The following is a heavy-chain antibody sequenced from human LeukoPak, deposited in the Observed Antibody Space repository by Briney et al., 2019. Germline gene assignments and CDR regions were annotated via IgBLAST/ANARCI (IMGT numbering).Heavy chain of an antibody. CDR1: GFAFSSYA. V-gene: IGHV3-30-3*01. CDR2: ISYDGSNK. J-gene: IGHJ4*02. Sequence: GGSLRLSCAASGFAFSSYAMHWVRQAPGKGLEWVAVISYDGSNKFFADSVKGRFTISRDNSKNTLSLQMSSLRADDTAVYNCARGSLKGEQRDFPPRDWGQGTLVTVSS. CDR3: ARGSLKGEQRDFPPRD. D-gene: IGHD1/OR15-1a*01.